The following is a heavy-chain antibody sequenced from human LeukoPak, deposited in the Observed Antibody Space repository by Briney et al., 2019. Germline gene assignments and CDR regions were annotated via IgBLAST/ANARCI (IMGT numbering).Heavy chain of an antibody. Sequence: ASVKVSCKASGGTFSSYAINWVRQATGQGLEWMGWMNPNSGNTGYAQKFQGRVTITRNTSISTAYMELSSLRSEDTAVYYCARGLEGGSYYYDSSGYDDAFDIWGQGTMVTVSS. CDR1: GGTFSSYA. V-gene: IGHV1-8*03. CDR2: MNPNSGNT. CDR3: ARGLEGGSYYYDSSGYDDAFDI. D-gene: IGHD3-22*01. J-gene: IGHJ3*02.